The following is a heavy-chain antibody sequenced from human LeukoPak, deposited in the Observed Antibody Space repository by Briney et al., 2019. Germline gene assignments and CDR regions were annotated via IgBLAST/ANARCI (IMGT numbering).Heavy chain of an antibody. CDR2: IYYSGST. V-gene: IGHV4-39*07. Sequence: SETLSLTCTVSGGSISSSSYYWGWIRQPPGKGLEWIGSIYYSGSTYYNPSLKSRVTISVDTSKNQFSLKLSSVTAADTAVYYCARGGRGTDYGDYHWFDPWGQGTLVTVSS. CDR1: GGSISSSSYY. D-gene: IGHD4-17*01. CDR3: ARGGRGTDYGDYHWFDP. J-gene: IGHJ5*02.